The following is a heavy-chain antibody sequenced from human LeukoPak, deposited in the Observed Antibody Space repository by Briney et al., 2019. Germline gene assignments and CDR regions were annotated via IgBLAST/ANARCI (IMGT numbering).Heavy chain of an antibody. Sequence: GGSLRLSCAASGFSFSSYGMHWVRQAPGKGLEWVAVISYDGSNKYYADSVKGRFTISRDNSKNTLYLQMNSLRAEDTAVYYCAKDKNGWNYGHGAFDIWGQGTMVTVSS. CDR1: GFSFSSYG. D-gene: IGHD1-7*01. CDR3: AKDKNGWNYGHGAFDI. CDR2: ISYDGSNK. J-gene: IGHJ3*02. V-gene: IGHV3-30*18.